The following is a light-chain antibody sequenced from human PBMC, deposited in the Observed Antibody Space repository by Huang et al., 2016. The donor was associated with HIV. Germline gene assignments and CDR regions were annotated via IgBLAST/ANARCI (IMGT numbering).Light chain of an antibody. V-gene: IGKV1-5*03. Sequence: DIQMTQSSSTLSASVGETVTIACRASQSVSTWLAWYQQQAGRAPNLLSYEASTLESGVPSRFSGGGSGTDFTLTISSLQPDDFATYYCQQYKSFPWTFGQGTKVEV. CDR2: EAS. CDR1: QSVSTW. J-gene: IGKJ1*01. CDR3: QQYKSFPWT.